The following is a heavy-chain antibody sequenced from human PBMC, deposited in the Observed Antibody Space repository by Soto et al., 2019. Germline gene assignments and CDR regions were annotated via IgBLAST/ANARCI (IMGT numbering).Heavy chain of an antibody. J-gene: IGHJ4*02. CDR2: IYWNGDN. CDR1: GFLLSRVGVG. D-gene: IGHD1-20*01. V-gene: IGHV2-5*01. CDR3: AHTRYNTSPEPFDF. Sequence: QITLKESGPTLVKPTQTLTLTCTFSGFLLSRVGVGVGWIRQPPGKALEWLAVIYWNGDNYYSPSLQSRLTITKDTSKNQVVLTMTNMDPVDTATYYCAHTRYNTSPEPFDFWGQGTLVTVSS.